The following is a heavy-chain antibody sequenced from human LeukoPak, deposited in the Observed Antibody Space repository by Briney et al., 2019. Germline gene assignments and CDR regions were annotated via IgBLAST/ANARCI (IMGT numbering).Heavy chain of an antibody. Sequence: SETLALTCTVSGGSLSSFYWSWIRQPPGKGLEWIGYIYYSGSTNYNPSLKSRVTISVDTSKNQFSLRLSSVTAADTAVYYCARRVHGGTLDYWGQGTLVTVSS. J-gene: IGHJ4*02. CDR2: IYYSGST. CDR1: GGSLSSFY. CDR3: ARRVHGGTLDY. D-gene: IGHD4-23*01. V-gene: IGHV4-59*08.